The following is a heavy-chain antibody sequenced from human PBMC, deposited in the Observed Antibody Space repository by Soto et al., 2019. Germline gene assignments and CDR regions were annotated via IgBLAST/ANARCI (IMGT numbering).Heavy chain of an antibody. J-gene: IGHJ6*03. CDR2: ISGSGGST. Sequence: GGSKRLSCAASGFTFSSYSMSWVRQDPGKGLEWVSAISGSGGSTYYADSVKGRFTISRDNSKNTLYLQMNSLRAEDTAVYYCAALPHNSNFPYYFHYMDVWGKGTKVTVSS. CDR1: GFTFSSYS. D-gene: IGHD1-7*01. CDR3: AALPHNSNFPYYFHYMDV. V-gene: IGHV3-23*01.